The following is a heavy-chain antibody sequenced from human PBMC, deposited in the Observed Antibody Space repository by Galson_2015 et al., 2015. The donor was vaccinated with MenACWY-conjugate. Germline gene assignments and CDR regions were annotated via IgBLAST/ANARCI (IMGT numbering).Heavy chain of an antibody. CDR3: AREGQRCSGGSCYFRYYYYGMDV. D-gene: IGHD2-15*01. V-gene: IGHV1-18*01. CDR1: GYTFTSYG. J-gene: IGHJ6*02. Sequence: SCQASGYTFTSYGLSWVRQAPGQGLEWMGWISAYNGNTNYAQKLQGRVTMTTDTSTSTAYMELRSLRSDDTAVYYCAREGQRCSGGSCYFRYYYYGMDVWGQGTTVTVSS. CDR2: ISAYNGNT.